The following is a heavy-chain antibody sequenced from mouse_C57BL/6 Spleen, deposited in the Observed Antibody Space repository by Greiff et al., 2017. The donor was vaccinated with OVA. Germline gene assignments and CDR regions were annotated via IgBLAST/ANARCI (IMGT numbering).Heavy chain of an antibody. CDR2: INPSNGGT. V-gene: IGHV1-53*01. CDR3: ARDDYDGAWFAY. J-gene: IGHJ3*01. CDR1: GYTFTSYW. Sequence: QVQLQQPGTELVKPGASVKLSCKASGYTFTSYWMHWVKQRPGQGLEWIGNINPSNGGTNYNEKFKSKATLTVDKSSSTAYMQLSSLTSEDSAVYDCARDDYDGAWFAYWGQGTLVTVSA. D-gene: IGHD2-4*01.